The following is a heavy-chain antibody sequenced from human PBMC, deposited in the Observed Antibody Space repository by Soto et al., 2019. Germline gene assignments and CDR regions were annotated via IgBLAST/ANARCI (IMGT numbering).Heavy chain of an antibody. J-gene: IGHJ6*02. Sequence: GGSLRLSCAASGFTFSSYGMHWVRQAPGKGLEWVAVISYDGSNKYYADSVKGRFTISRDNSKNTLYLQMNSLRAEDTAVYYCAKDLTDYSNPDCCYYYGMDVWGQGTTVTVSS. D-gene: IGHD4-4*01. CDR2: ISYDGSNK. CDR3: AKDLTDYSNPDCCYYYGMDV. V-gene: IGHV3-30*18. CDR1: GFTFSSYG.